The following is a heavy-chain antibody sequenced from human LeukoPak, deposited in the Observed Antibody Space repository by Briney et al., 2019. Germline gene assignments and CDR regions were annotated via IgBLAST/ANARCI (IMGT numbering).Heavy chain of an antibody. CDR1: GFTFSSYA. CDR3: AKDHYDFWSGPPYPYYYGMDV. CDR2: ISGSGGST. J-gene: IGHJ6*02. V-gene: IGHV3-23*01. D-gene: IGHD3-3*01. Sequence: GGSLRLSCAASGFTFSSYAMSWVRQAPGKGLEWVSAISGSGGSTYYADSVKGRFTISRDNSKNTLYLQMNSLRAEDTAVYYCAKDHYDFWSGPPYPYYYGMDVWGQGTTVTVSS.